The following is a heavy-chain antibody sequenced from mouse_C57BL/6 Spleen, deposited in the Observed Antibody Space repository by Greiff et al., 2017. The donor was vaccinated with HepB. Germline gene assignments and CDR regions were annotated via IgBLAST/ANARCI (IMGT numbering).Heavy chain of an antibody. Sequence: VQLQQSGAELVKPGASVKLSCKASGYTFTSYWMQWVQQRPGQGLEWIGEIDPSDSYTNNNQKFKGKATFTVDTSSSTAYMQLSSLTSEDSAVYYWARRGFGDYFDYWGQGTTLTVSS. CDR2: IDPSDSYT. V-gene: IGHV1-50*01. CDR3: ARRGFGDYFDY. CDR1: GYTFTSYW. J-gene: IGHJ2*01.